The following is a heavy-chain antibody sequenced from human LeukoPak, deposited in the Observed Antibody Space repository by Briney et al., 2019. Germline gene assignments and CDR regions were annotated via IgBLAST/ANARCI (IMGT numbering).Heavy chain of an antibody. CDR2: ISSSSSTI. CDR3: ARDRSGYSPYYFDY. V-gene: IGHV3-48*04. J-gene: IGHJ4*02. CDR1: GFTFSSYA. Sequence: GGSLRLSCAASGFTFSSYAMHWVRQAPGKGLEWVSYISSSSSTIYYADSVKGRFTISRDNAKNSLYLQMNSLRAEDTAVYYCARDRSGYSPYYFDYWGQGTLVTVSS. D-gene: IGHD3-22*01.